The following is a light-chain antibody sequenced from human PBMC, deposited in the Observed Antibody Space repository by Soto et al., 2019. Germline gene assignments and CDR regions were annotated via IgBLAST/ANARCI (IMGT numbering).Light chain of an antibody. CDR2: AES. CDR3: QQRYSTLLFT. Sequence: DIQMTQSPSSLSASVGDRVTITCRASQSISRYLNWYQQKPGKAPKLLIYAESTLQSGVPSRFSGSGSGTDFTLTISSLQPEDFATHYCQQRYSTLLFTFGPGTKVDIK. CDR1: QSISRY. V-gene: IGKV1-39*01. J-gene: IGKJ3*01.